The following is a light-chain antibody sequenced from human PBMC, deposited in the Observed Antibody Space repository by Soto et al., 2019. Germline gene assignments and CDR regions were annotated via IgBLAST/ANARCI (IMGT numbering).Light chain of an antibody. CDR2: AAS. CDR1: KSISSY. Sequence: DIQMTQSPSSLSASVGDRVTITCRASKSISSYLNWYQQKPGKAPKLLIYAASSLQSGVPSRFSDSGSGTDFTLTISSLQPEDFTIYYCQQSYSTPLTLGGGTRVEIK. CDR3: QQSYSTPLT. J-gene: IGKJ4*01. V-gene: IGKV1-39*01.